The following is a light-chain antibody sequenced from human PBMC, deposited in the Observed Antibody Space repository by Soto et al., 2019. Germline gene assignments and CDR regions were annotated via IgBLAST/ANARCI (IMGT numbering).Light chain of an antibody. V-gene: IGLV4-69*01. CDR3: QTWGTGLLV. CDR2: LNGDSSH. Sequence: QSVLTQSPSAFASLGASVKLTCTRSSGHSSYAIAWHQQQPEKGPRYLMKLNGDSSHSKGDGIPDRFSGSSSGAERYLSISSLQSEDEADYYCQTWGTGLLVFGGGTKLTVL. CDR1: SGHSSYA. J-gene: IGLJ3*02.